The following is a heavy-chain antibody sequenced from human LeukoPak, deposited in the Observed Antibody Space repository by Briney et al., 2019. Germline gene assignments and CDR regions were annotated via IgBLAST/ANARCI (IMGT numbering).Heavy chain of an antibody. D-gene: IGHD6-19*01. CDR3: ARDHLHSSGWDGSDERRFDY. CDR1: GFTFSSYS. V-gene: IGHV3-48*01. Sequence: AGGSLRLSCAASGFTFSSYSMNWVRQAPGKGLEWVSYISSSSSTIYYADSVKGRFTISRDNAKNSLYLQMNSLRAEDTAVYYCARDHLHSSGWDGSDERRFDYWGQGTLVTVSS. J-gene: IGHJ4*02. CDR2: ISSSSSTI.